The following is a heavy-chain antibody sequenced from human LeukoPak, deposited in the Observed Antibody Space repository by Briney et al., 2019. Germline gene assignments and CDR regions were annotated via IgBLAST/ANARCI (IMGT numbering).Heavy chain of an antibody. J-gene: IGHJ4*02. CDR1: GYTFTSYG. V-gene: IGHV1-18*01. D-gene: IGHD3-10*01. CDR2: ISAYNGNT. CDR3: ARSSMVRGAKHFDY. Sequence: GASVKVSCKASGYTFTSYGISWVRQAPGQGLEWMGWISAYNGNTNYAQKLQGRVTMTTDTSTSTAYMELRSLRSDDTAVYYCARSSMVRGAKHFDYWGREPWSPSPQ.